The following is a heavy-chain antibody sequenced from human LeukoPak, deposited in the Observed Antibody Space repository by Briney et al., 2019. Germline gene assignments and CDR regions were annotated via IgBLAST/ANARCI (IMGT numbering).Heavy chain of an antibody. Sequence: ASVKVSCQASGYTFTSYGISWVRQAPGQGLEWRGWISAYNGNTNYAQKLQGRVTMTTDTSTSTAYMELRSLRSDDTAVYYCARDRRIAAAGATDYWGQGTLVTVSS. CDR2: ISAYNGNT. V-gene: IGHV1-18*01. D-gene: IGHD6-13*01. CDR1: GYTFTSYG. CDR3: ARDRRIAAAGATDY. J-gene: IGHJ4*02.